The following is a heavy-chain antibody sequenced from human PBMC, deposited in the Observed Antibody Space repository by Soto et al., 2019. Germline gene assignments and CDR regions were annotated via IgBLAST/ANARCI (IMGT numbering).Heavy chain of an antibody. V-gene: IGHV1-46*01. CDR2: VNPTAGST. CDR3: ARSGYDDPFDY. D-gene: IGHD3-16*01. Sequence: QVLLVQSGAEVKKPGTSMKVSCKASGHTFTDNYIHWVRQAPGQGLEWMGTVNPTAGSTHYAKKFQDRVTMTRDTSTSTVYMEVSSLRYEDTAMYYCARSGYDDPFDYWGQGTLVTVSS. J-gene: IGHJ4*02. CDR1: GHTFTDNY.